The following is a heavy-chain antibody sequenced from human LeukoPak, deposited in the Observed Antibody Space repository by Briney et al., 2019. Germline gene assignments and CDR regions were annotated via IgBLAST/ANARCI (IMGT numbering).Heavy chain of an antibody. J-gene: IGHJ4*02. CDR2: IKHDGSEK. Sequence: PGGSLRLPCAASGFTFSSYWMSWVRQAPGKGLEWVANIKHDGSEKYYVDSVKGRFAISRDNGKNSLYLQMNSLRVEDMAVYYCARAPREWLLGYHFEHWGQGTLVTVSS. CDR3: ARAPREWLLGYHFEH. D-gene: IGHD3-3*01. CDR1: GFTFSSYW. V-gene: IGHV3-7*01.